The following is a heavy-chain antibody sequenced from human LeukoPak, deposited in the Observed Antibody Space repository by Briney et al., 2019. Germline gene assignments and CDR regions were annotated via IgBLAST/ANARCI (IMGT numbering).Heavy chain of an antibody. CDR1: GYSISSGYY. CDR3: ARQNYDFWSGYYGLYFGY. V-gene: IGHV4-38-2*01. Sequence: PSETLSLTCAVSGYSISSGYYWGWIRQPPGKGLEWIGSIYHSGSTYYNPSLKSRVTISVDTSKNQFSLKLSSVTAADTAVYYCARQNYDFWSGYYGLYFGYWGQGTLVTVSS. D-gene: IGHD3-3*01. CDR2: IYHSGST. J-gene: IGHJ4*02.